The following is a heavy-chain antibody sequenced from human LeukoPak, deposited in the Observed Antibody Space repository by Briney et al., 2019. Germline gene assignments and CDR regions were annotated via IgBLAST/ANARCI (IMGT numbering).Heavy chain of an antibody. J-gene: IGHJ5*02. CDR2: IYYSGST. V-gene: IGHV4-39*01. Sequence: SETLSLTCTVSGGSISSSSYYWGWIRQPPGKGLEWIGSIYYSGSTYYTPSLKSRVTISVDTSKNQFSLKLTSVTAADTAVYYCARLGRTYYDFWSGPWGQGTLVTVSS. CDR3: ARLGRTYYDFWSGP. CDR1: GGSISSSSYY. D-gene: IGHD3-3*01.